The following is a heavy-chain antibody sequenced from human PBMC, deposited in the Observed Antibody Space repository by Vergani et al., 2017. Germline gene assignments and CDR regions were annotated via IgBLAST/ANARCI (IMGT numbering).Heavy chain of an antibody. CDR2: MNPNSGNT. Sequence: QVQLVQSGAEVKKPGASVKVSCKASGYTSISYDINWVRQATGQGLEWMGWMNPNSGNTCYAQKFKGRVTMTRYTSISTPYMELSSLISEDTAVYYCARAPKSSGTKALSWFDHWGQGTLVTVSS. D-gene: IGHD1-7*01. CDR1: GYTSISYD. V-gene: IGHV1-8*01. CDR3: ARAPKSSGTKALSWFDH. J-gene: IGHJ5*02.